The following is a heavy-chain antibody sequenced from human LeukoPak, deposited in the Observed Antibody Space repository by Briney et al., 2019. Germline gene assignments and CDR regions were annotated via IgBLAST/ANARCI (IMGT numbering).Heavy chain of an antibody. D-gene: IGHD5-24*01. V-gene: IGHV4-34*01. J-gene: IGHJ6*03. CDR1: GGSFSGYY. CDR2: INHSGST. CDR3: ARQFHSYYMDV. Sequence: PSETLSLTCAVYGGSFSGYYWSWIRQPPGKGLEWIGEINHSGSTNYNPSLKSRVTISLDTSKKQFSLKVSSVTAADTAVYYCARQFHSYYMDVWGKGTTVTVSS.